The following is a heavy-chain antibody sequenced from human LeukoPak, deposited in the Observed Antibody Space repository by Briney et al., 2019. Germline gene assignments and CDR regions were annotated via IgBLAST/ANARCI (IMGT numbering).Heavy chain of an antibody. CDR1: GFTFSSYS. CDR2: ISTSSDYI. CDR3: ARERFHGSGAPKFDY. V-gene: IGHV3-21*01. J-gene: IGHJ4*02. D-gene: IGHD3-10*01. Sequence: GGSLRLSCAASGFTFSSYSMNWVRQAPGKGLEWVSCISTSSDYIYYAASVKGRFTISRDNAKNSLYLQMNSLRVEDTAVYYCARERFHGSGAPKFDYWGQGILVTVSS.